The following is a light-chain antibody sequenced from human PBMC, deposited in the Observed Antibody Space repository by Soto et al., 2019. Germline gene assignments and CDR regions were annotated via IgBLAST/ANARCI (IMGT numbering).Light chain of an antibody. Sequence: EIVLTQSPGTLSLSTGERATLSCRASQSVSSIYLAWYQQKPGQAPRLLIYGASSRATGIPDRFSGSGSGTDVPLTISRLEPEDFAVYYCQQYGSSPYTFGQGKKLEIK. V-gene: IGKV3-20*01. CDR2: GAS. CDR3: QQYGSSPYT. J-gene: IGKJ2*01. CDR1: QSVSSIY.